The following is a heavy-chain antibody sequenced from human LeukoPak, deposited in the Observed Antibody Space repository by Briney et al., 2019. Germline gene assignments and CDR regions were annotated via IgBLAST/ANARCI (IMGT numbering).Heavy chain of an antibody. CDR2: INPNSGGT. V-gene: IGHV1-2*02. J-gene: IGHJ3*01. D-gene: IGHD2-21*02. Sequence: GASVKVSCKASGYTFTGYYMHWVRQAPGQGLERMGWINPNSGGTNYAKKFQGRVTMTRATSISTAYMQLNRLRSDDTAVYYCASERAYCGGGCYPKKGGAFDVWGQGTMVTVSS. CDR1: GYTFTGYY. CDR3: ASERAYCGGGCYPKKGGAFDV.